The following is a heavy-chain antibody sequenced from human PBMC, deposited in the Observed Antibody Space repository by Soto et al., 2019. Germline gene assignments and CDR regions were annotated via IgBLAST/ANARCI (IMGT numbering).Heavy chain of an antibody. D-gene: IGHD2-21*02. V-gene: IGHV4-39*01. J-gene: IGHJ5*02. CDR3: ARHPSDFWFDP. Sequence: PSETLSLTCIFSGFSISSSIYFWGWIRQPPGKGLEWIGSIYYSGSTYYNPSLKSRVTVSVDTSKNQFSLKLSSVTAADTAVYYCARHPSDFWFDPWGQGTLVTVSS. CDR2: IYYSGST. CDR1: GFSISSSIYF.